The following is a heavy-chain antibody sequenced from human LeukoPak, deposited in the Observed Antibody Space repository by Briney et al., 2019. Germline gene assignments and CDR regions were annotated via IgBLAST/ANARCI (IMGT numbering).Heavy chain of an antibody. CDR2: INPNSGET. CDR1: GYIFTDYY. V-gene: IGHV1-2*02. CDR3: ARDRDYSNTERGFDY. D-gene: IGHD4-11*01. J-gene: IGHJ4*02. Sequence: ASVKVSCKTSGYIFTDYYIHWVRQAPGQGLEWMGWINPNSGETNSAQKFQGRVTMTGDTSISTAYMELRRVTSDDTAVYYCARDRDYSNTERGFDYWGQGTLVTVSS.